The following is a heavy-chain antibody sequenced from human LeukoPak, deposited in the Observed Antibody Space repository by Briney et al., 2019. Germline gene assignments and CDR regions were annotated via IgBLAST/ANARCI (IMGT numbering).Heavy chain of an antibody. CDR1: GFTFSSYG. CDR3: AKEGSYYDSSGYYHYFDY. V-gene: IGHV3-30*18. CDR2: ISYDGRNK. D-gene: IGHD3-22*01. Sequence: PGGSLRLSCAASGFTFSSYGTHWVRQAPGKGLEWVAVISYDGRNKYYADSVKGRFTISRDKSKNTLYLQMNSLRAEDTAVYYCAKEGSYYDSSGYYHYFDYWGQGTLVTVSS. J-gene: IGHJ4*02.